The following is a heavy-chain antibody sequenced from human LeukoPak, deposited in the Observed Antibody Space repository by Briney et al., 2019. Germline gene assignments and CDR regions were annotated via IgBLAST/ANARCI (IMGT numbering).Heavy chain of an antibody. CDR1: GGSISSYY. J-gene: IGHJ4*02. CDR3: ARSDSSGYYYDY. CDR2: IYYSGST. V-gene: IGHV4-59*01. D-gene: IGHD3-22*01. Sequence: PSETLSLTCTVSGGSISSYYWNWIRQPPGKGLEWIGYIYYSGSTNYNPSLKSRVTTSVDTSKNQFSLKLSSVTAADTAVYYCARSDSSGYYYDYWGQGTLVTVSS.